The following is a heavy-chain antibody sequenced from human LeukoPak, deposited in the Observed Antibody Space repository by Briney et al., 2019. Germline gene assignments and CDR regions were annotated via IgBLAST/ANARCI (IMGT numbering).Heavy chain of an antibody. CDR3: ARVTYYDSSGSDAFDI. CDR2: MNPNTGNT. D-gene: IGHD3-22*01. CDR1: GYTFTSYD. J-gene: IGHJ3*02. V-gene: IGHV1-8*01. Sequence: ASVKVSCKASGYTFTSYDINWVRQATGQGLEWMGWMNPNTGNTGYAQKFQGRVTMTRDTSISTAYMELRSLRSDDTAVYYCARVTYYDSSGSDAFDIWGQGTMVTVSS.